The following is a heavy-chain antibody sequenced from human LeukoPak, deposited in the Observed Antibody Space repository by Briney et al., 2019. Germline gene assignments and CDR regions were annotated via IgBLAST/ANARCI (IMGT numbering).Heavy chain of an antibody. V-gene: IGHV4-59*01. J-gene: IGHJ4*02. CDR3: AREPETVTGGGSLDY. Sequence: SETLSLTCTGSGGSISSYYWSWIRQPPGKGLEGIGNIYYSGSTNYNPSLKSRVTISVDTSKNQFSLKLSSVTAADTAVYYCAREPETVTGGGSLDYWGQGTLVTVSS. CDR1: GGSISSYY. CDR2: IYYSGST. D-gene: IGHD4-17*01.